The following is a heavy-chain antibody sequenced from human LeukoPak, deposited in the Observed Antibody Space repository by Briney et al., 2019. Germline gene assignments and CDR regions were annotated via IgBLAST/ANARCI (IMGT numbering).Heavy chain of an antibody. D-gene: IGHD3-9*01. V-gene: IGHV3-7*01. Sequence: GGSLRLSCAASGFTFSSYWMSWVRQAPGKGLEWVANIKQDGSEKYYVDSVKGRFTISRDNAKNSLYLQMNSLRAEDTAVYYCARDSTRKTNTYYDILTGYLLPSYWGQGTLVTVSS. CDR2: IKQDGSEK. CDR3: ARDSTRKTNTYYDILTGYLLPSY. CDR1: GFTFSSYW. J-gene: IGHJ4*02.